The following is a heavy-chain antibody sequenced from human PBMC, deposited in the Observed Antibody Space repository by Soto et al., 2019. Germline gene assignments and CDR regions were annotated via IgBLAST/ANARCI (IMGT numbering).Heavy chain of an antibody. D-gene: IGHD6-19*01. Sequence: QVQLVQSGAEVKKPGASVKVSCKASGYTFTSYGISWVRQAPGQGLERMGWISDYNGNTNYAQKLQGRVTMTTDTSTSTAYMEMRSLRSDDTAVYYCAVGTYSSGWNDAFDIWGQGTMVTVSS. CDR2: ISDYNGNT. V-gene: IGHV1-18*01. CDR1: GYTFTSYG. J-gene: IGHJ3*02. CDR3: AVGTYSSGWNDAFDI.